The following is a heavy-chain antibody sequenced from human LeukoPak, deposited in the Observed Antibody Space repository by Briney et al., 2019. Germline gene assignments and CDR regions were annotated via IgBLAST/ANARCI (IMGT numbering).Heavy chain of an antibody. Sequence: GGSLSLSCAASGLTFSSSAMSWVRQAPGKGLEWVSSITSSGDSTFYADSVKGRFTISRDNSKNTLYLQMSSLRAEDTAIYYCANRKSFSFDSWGQGTLVTVSS. D-gene: IGHD3-3*01. CDR1: GLTFSSSA. CDR3: ANRKSFSFDS. V-gene: IGHV3-23*01. J-gene: IGHJ4*02. CDR2: ITSSGDST.